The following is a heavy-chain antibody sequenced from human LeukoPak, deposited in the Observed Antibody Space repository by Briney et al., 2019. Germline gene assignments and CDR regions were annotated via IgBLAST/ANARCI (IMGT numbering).Heavy chain of an antibody. CDR2: ISYDGSNK. Sequence: GRSLRLSCAASGFTFSSYGMHWVRQAPGKGLEWVAVISYDGSNKYYADSVKGRFTISRDNSKNTLYLQMNSLRAEDTAVYYCAKDPALRFLEWSTPYYFDYWGQGTLVTVSS. V-gene: IGHV3-30*18. CDR1: GFTFSSYG. CDR3: AKDPALRFLEWSTPYYFDY. D-gene: IGHD3-3*01. J-gene: IGHJ4*02.